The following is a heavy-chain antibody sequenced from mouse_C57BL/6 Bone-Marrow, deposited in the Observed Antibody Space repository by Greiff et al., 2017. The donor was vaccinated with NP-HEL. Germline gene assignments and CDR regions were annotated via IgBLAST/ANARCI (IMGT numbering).Heavy chain of an antibody. J-gene: IGHJ1*03. V-gene: IGHV1-58*01. CDR1: GYTFTSYG. D-gene: IGHD1-1*01. CDR2: IYLGNGYT. CDR3: ASSIYYYGSSYSWYFDV. Sequence: VQLQQSGAELVRPGSSVKMSCKTSGYTFTSYGINWVKQRPGQGLEWIGYIYLGNGYTEYNEKFKGKATLTSDTSSSTAYMQLSSLTSEDSAIYFCASSIYYYGSSYSWYFDVWGTGTTVTVSS.